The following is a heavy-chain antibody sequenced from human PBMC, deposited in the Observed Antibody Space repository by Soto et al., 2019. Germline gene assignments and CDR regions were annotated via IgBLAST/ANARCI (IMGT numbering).Heavy chain of an antibody. Sequence: GGSLRLSCVASGFTLSNYGMHWVRQAPGKGLEWIALIWYEGTTKYSTDSMKGRFSISRDQSKSTLYLQVNSLRAEDTATYYCERDVGSSGSSRWFDTWGQGTLVTVSS. V-gene: IGHV3-33*01. D-gene: IGHD3-10*01. CDR3: ERDVGSSGSSRWFDT. J-gene: IGHJ5*02. CDR2: IWYEGTTK. CDR1: GFTLSNYG.